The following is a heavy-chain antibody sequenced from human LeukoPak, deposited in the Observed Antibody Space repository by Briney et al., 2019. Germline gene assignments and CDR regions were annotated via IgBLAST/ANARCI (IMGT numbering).Heavy chain of an antibody. CDR1: GFTVTNNY. D-gene: IGHD5-24*01. V-gene: IGHV3-53*01. Sequence: GRSLRLSCAVSGFTVTNNYMCWVRQAPGKGLEWVSVFYVGGATYYADSVKGRFTISRDNSENTLYLQMKSLRAEDTAVYYCARGDGYNFFDYWGQGTLVTVSS. J-gene: IGHJ4*02. CDR2: FYVGGAT. CDR3: ARGDGYNFFDY.